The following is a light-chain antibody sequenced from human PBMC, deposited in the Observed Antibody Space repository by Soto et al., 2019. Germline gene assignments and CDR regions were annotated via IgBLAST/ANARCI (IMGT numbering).Light chain of an antibody. CDR3: QQYNNWPPFT. CDR1: QNIRSN. Sequence: EIVMTQSPGTLSVSPGERATLSCRASQNIRSNLAWYQQKPGQAPRLLIYGTSIRAPGIPARFSGSGSGTEFTLTISSQQSEDFAVYHCQQYNNWPPFTFGPGTKVDIK. V-gene: IGKV3-15*01. CDR2: GTS. J-gene: IGKJ3*01.